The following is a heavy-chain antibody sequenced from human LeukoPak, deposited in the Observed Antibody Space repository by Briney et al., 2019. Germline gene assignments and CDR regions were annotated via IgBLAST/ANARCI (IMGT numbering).Heavy chain of an antibody. CDR3: ARDKLVGATIFDY. CDR1: GGSFSGYY. Sequence: PSETLSLTCAVYGGSFSGYYWSWIRQPPGKGLEWIGEINHSGSTNYNPSLKSRVTISVDTSKNQFSLKLSSVTAADTAVYYCARDKLVGATIFDYWGQGTLVTVSS. CDR2: INHSGST. D-gene: IGHD1-26*01. J-gene: IGHJ4*02. V-gene: IGHV4-34*01.